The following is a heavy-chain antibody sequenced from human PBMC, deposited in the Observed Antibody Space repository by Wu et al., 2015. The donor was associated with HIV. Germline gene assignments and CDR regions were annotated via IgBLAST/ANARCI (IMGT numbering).Heavy chain of an antibody. V-gene: IGHV1-18*01. Sequence: QVQLVQSGAEVKKPGASVKVSCKASGYIFTHYGITWVRQAPGQGLEWMGWISGYNGYTNYAQRFQGRITMTRDTSTTTAYMELRSLRSDDTAVYYCARDIIAVGGSQSPRGYYYGMDVWGQGP. D-gene: IGHD3-16*01. CDR2: ISGYNGYT. CDR1: GYIFTHYG. J-gene: IGHJ6*02. CDR3: ARDIIAVGGSQSPRGYYYGMDV.